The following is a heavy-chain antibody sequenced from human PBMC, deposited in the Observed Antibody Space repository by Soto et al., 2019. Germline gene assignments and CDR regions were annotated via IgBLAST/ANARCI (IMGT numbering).Heavy chain of an antibody. CDR1: GGSISSGDYY. J-gene: IGHJ3*02. D-gene: IGHD2-15*01. Sequence: QVQLQESGPGLVKPSQTLSLTCTVSGGSISSGDYYWSWIRQPPGKGLEWIGYIYYSGNTYYNPSLKSRVTRSVDPSKNQFALKLSSVTAAGTAVYYCASRAAMYGGNRDDAFDIWGQGTMVTVSS. CDR2: IYYSGNT. CDR3: ASRAAMYGGNRDDAFDI. V-gene: IGHV4-30-4*01.